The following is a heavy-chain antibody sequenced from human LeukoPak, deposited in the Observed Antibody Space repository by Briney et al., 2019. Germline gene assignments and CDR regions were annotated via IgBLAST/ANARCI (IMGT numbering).Heavy chain of an antibody. J-gene: IGHJ4*02. CDR1: GYTFTSYY. CDR2: ISAYNGNT. CDR3: ASSRGYSYGKFDY. D-gene: IGHD5-18*01. Sequence: GASVKVSCKASGYTFTSYYMHWVRQAPGQGLEWMGWISAYNGNTNYAQKLQGRVTMTTDTSTSTAYTELRSLRSDDTAVYYCASSRGYSYGKFDYWGQGTLVTVSS. V-gene: IGHV1-18*04.